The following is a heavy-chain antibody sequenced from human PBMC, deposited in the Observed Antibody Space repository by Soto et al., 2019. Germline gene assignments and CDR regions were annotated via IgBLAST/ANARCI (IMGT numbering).Heavy chain of an antibody. CDR2: IYYSGST. V-gene: IGHV4-39*01. J-gene: IGHJ6*03. CDR1: GGSISSSSYY. D-gene: IGHD2-2*01. CDR3: ARRCSSTSCYAKYYYYYMDV. Sequence: SETLSLTCTVSGGSISSSSYYWGWIRQPPGKGLEWIGSIYYSGSTYYNPSLKSRVTISVDTSKNQFSLKLSSVTAADTAVYYCARRCSSTSCYAKYYYYYMDVWGKGTTVTVSS.